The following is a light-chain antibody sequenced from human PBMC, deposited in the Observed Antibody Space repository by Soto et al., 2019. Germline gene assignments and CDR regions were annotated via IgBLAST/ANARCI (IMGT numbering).Light chain of an antibody. V-gene: IGKV1-5*01. CDR1: QSISSC. CDR2: DAS. J-gene: IGKJ1*01. Sequence: DIQMTQSPSTLSASVGDRVTITCRASQSISSCLAWYQKKPGKAPKFLIYDASNLESGVPSRFSGSGCWTEFPLTISSLQPDDSATYYCQQYDSYVWTFGQGTKVEIK. CDR3: QQYDSYVWT.